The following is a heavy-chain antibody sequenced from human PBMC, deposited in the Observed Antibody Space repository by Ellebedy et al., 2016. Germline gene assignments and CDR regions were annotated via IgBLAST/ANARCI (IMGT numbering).Heavy chain of an antibody. CDR2: ISRTSAYI. J-gene: IGHJ6*02. V-gene: IGHV3-21*04. Sequence: GESLKISCAASGFTFSNFAMTWVRQASGKGLEWVSSISRTSAYIYYTDSVKGRSTISRDNSKNTLYLQMNGLSAGDTAVYYCARSGYRGGYYGLDVWGQGTTVTVSS. CDR3: ARSGYRGGYYGLDV. D-gene: IGHD3-16*02. CDR1: GFTFSNFA.